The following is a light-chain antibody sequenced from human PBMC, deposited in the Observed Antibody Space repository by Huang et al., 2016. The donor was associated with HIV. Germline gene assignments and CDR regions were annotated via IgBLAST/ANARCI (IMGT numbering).Light chain of an antibody. CDR3: QQQWT. CDR1: HRISSW. Sequence: DIQMTQSPSTLSALVGDRVTITCRTSHRISSWLAWYQQKPGKAPNLLISKASNLESGVPSRFSGNGSGTEFTLTISGLQPDDLATYYCQQQWTFGQGTKVEI. V-gene: IGKV1-5*03. CDR2: KAS. J-gene: IGKJ1*01.